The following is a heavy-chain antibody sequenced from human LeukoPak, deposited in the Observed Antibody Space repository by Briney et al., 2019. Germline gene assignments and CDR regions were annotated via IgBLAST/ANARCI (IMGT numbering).Heavy chain of an antibody. V-gene: IGHV4-59*08. Sequence: PSETLSLTCTVSGGSISSYYRSWIRQPPGKGLEWIGYIYYSGSTNYNPSLKSRVTISVDTSKNQFSLKLSSVTAADTAVYYCARHKRISGTALNWFDPWGQGTLVTVSS. D-gene: IGHD1-1*01. CDR3: ARHKRISGTALNWFDP. J-gene: IGHJ5*02. CDR1: GGSISSYY. CDR2: IYYSGST.